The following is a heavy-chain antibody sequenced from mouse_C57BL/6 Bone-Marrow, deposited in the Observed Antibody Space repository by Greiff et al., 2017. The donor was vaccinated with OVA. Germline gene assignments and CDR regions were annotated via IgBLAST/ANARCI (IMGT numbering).Heavy chain of an antibody. D-gene: IGHD1-1*01. CDR3: ARDYYGSRYYAMDY. Sequence: VQLQQPGAELVKPGASVKMSCKASGYTFTSYWITWVKQRPGQGLEWIGDIYPGSGSTNYNEKFKSKATLTVDTSSSTAYMQLSSLTSEDSAVYYCARDYYGSRYYAMDYWGQGTSVTVSS. CDR1: GYTFTSYW. V-gene: IGHV1-55*01. J-gene: IGHJ4*01. CDR2: IYPGSGST.